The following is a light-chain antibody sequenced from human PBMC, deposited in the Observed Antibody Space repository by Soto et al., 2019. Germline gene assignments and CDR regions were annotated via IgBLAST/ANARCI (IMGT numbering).Light chain of an antibody. J-gene: IGLJ7*01. V-gene: IGLV2-14*01. CDR2: EVN. CDR1: SSDVGGFDY. CDR3: GSYTTTTTQV. Sequence: QSALAQPAPVSGSPGQSITISCTGTSSDVGGFDYVSWYQQYPGKAPRLIINEVNHRPLGVSDRFSGSKSGNTASLTISRLLPEDEADYYCGSYTTTTTQVFGGGTQLTVL.